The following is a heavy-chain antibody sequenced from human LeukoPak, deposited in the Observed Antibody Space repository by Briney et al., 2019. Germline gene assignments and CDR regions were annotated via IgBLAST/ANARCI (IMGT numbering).Heavy chain of an antibody. CDR1: GYSFTSYW. D-gene: IGHD3-10*01. CDR3: ARLAVPDRITMVRGASP. J-gene: IGHJ4*02. CDR2: IYPGDSDT. Sequence: GESLKISCKGSGYSFTSYWIGWVRQMPGKGLEWMGIIYPGDSDTRYSPSFQGQVTISADKSISTAYLQWSSLKASDTAMYYCARLAVPDRITMVRGASPWGQGTLVTVSS. V-gene: IGHV5-51*01.